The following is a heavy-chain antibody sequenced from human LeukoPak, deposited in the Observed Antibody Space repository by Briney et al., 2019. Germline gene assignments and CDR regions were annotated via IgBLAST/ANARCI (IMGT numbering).Heavy chain of an antibody. D-gene: IGHD2-2*01. J-gene: IGHJ6*02. CDR2: IIPILGIA. V-gene: IGHV1-69*04. Sequence: GASVKVSCKASGGTFSSYAISWVRQAPGQGLEWMGRIIPILGIANYAQKFQGRVTTTADKSTSTAYMELSSLRSEDTAVYYCARDRIVVVPAARYYYYGMDVWGQGTTVTVSS. CDR1: GGTFSSYA. CDR3: ARDRIVVVPAARYYYYGMDV.